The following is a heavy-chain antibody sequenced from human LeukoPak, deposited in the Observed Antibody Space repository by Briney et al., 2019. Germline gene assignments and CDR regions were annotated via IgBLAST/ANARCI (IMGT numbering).Heavy chain of an antibody. Sequence: SETLSLTCAVYGGSFSGYYWSWIRQPPGKGLEWIGEINHSGSTNYNPSLKSRVTISVDTSKNQFSLKLSSVTAADTAMYYCARYTRSYRRYYYYYYMDVWGKGTTVTISS. V-gene: IGHV4-34*01. CDR2: INHSGST. CDR3: ARYTRSYRRYYYYYYMDV. J-gene: IGHJ6*03. CDR1: GGSFSGYY. D-gene: IGHD3-16*02.